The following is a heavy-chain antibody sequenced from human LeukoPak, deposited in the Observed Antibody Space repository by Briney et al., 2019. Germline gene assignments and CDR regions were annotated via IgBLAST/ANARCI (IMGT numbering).Heavy chain of an antibody. CDR1: GFTFTNTR. V-gene: IGHV3-15*01. CDR2: IKSKTSGGTT. D-gene: IGHD4-23*01. J-gene: IGHJ3*02. Sequence: GGSLRLSCPGSGFTFTNTRLIWVPQAPGKGLEWVGRIKSKTSGGTTDYAAPVKGRFTISRDDSQNTLFLQMNSLKTEHTAVYYCITGVTYSPGAFDIWGQGTMVTVSS. CDR3: ITGVTYSPGAFDI.